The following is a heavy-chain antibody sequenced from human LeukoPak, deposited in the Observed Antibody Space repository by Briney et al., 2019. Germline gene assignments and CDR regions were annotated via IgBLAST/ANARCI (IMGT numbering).Heavy chain of an antibody. V-gene: IGHV3-23*01. J-gene: IGHJ6*03. Sequence: GGSLRLSCAASGFTFSSYGMSWVRQAPGKGLEWVSAISGSGGSTYYADSVKGRFTISRDNSKNTLYLQMNSLRAEDTAVYYCAKDSTNYYYYYMDVWGKGTTVTISS. CDR2: ISGSGGST. CDR3: AKDSTNYYYYYMDV. CDR1: GFTFSSYG.